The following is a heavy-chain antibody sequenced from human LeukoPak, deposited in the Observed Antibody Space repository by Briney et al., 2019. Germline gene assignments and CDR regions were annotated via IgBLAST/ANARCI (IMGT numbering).Heavy chain of an antibody. CDR1: GFTFSTYA. CDR3: ANGYCSGGSCYWALGY. CDR2: ISGSAGST. D-gene: IGHD2-15*01. J-gene: IGHJ4*02. V-gene: IGHV3-23*01. Sequence: GGSLRLSCAASGFTFSTYAMSWVRQAPGKGLEWVSVISGSAGSTYYADSVKGRFTISRDNSRSTLYLQMNSLRVEDTAVYFCANGYCSGGSCYWALGYWGQGALVTVSS.